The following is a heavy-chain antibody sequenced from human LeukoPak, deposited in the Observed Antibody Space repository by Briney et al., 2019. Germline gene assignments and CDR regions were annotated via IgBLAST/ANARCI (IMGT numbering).Heavy chain of an antibody. D-gene: IGHD3-22*01. CDR3: AKIVRGRTYHYDNSGPPTGSDC. J-gene: IGHJ4*02. Sequence: PGGALRLSCEATGFTFSSYVLSWVRQAPGKGLEWVSVISGSGTTTYYADSVKGRFTISRDNSNKTLYLQMHSLRTEDTAVYYCAKIVRGRTYHYDNSGPPTGSDCWGQGTLVTVSS. CDR1: GFTFSSYV. CDR2: ISGSGTTT. V-gene: IGHV3-23*01.